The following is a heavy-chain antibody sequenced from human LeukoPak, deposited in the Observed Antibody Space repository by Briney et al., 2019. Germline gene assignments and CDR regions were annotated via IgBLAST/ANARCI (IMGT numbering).Heavy chain of an antibody. V-gene: IGHV3-48*04. Sequence: PGGSLRLSCAASGFTFSSYSMNWVRQAPGKGLEWVSYISSSSSTIYYADSVKGRFTISRDNAKNSLYLQMNSLRAEDTAVYYCARRGDIAVAGVFYFDSWGQGTLVTVSS. CDR2: ISSSSSTI. J-gene: IGHJ4*02. CDR3: ARRGDIAVAGVFYFDS. CDR1: GFTFSSYS. D-gene: IGHD6-19*01.